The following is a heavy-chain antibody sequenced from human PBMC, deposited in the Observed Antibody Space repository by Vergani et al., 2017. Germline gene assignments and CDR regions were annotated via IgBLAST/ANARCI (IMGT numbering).Heavy chain of an antibody. CDR1: GFTFSSYA. D-gene: IGHD3-10*01. V-gene: IGHV3-30*04. CDR3: AKAGSVTSGSLQYNFYMDV. J-gene: IGHJ6*03. CDR2: ISNDGSKK. Sequence: VQLLESGGGLVQPGGSLRLSCAASGFTFSSYAMHWVRQAPGKGLEWVAVISNDGSKKYYADSVKGRFTISRDNSKNTLDLQMNSLRTQDTAVYYCAKAGSVTSGSLQYNFYMDVWGKGTTVTVS.